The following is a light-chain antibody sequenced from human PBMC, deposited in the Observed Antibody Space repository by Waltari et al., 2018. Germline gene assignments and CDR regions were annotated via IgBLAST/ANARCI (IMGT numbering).Light chain of an antibody. CDR1: QSVPRNY. CDR3: QQYAFSPLT. Sequence: EIVLTQFPGTLSLSPGERASLSCRASQSVPRNYLAWYQQKPGQAPRLLIYDAARTATGTPARFAGSVSVTDFTLTISRLEPEDFAVYYCQQYAFSPLTFGGGTKVEIK. V-gene: IGKV3-20*01. CDR2: DAA. J-gene: IGKJ4*01.